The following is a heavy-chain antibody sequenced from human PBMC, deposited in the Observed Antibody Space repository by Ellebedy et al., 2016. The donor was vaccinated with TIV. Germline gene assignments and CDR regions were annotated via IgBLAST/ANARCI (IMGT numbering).Heavy chain of an antibody. CDR3: ARRYRYCTNGVCYARFDY. Sequence: MPSETLSLTCTVSGGSISSSSYYWGWIRQPPGKGLEWIGSIYYSGSTYYNPSLKSRVTISVDTSKNQFSLKLSSVTAADTAVYYCARRYRYCTNGVCYARFDYWGQGTLVTVSS. V-gene: IGHV4-39*01. CDR1: GGSISSSSYY. CDR2: IYYSGST. D-gene: IGHD2-8*01. J-gene: IGHJ4*02.